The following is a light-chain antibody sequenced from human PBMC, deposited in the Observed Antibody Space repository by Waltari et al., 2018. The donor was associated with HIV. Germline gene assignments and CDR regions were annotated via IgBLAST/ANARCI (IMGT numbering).Light chain of an antibody. V-gene: IGKV4-1*01. CDR3: QQYYTPPLT. CDR1: QNLLYDSNNKNY. CDR2: WAS. J-gene: IGKJ4*01. Sequence: DIVMTQSPDSLTVSLGERATIHCKSTQNLLYDSNNKNYLAWYQQIPGQPSKLLIYWASTREAGVPDRFSGSGSGTDFTLTISSLQAEDVAVYYCQQYYTPPLTFGGGTKVEIK.